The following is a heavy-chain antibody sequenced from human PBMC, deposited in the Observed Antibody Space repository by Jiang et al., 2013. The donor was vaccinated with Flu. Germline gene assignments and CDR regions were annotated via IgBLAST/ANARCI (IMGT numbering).Heavy chain of an antibody. D-gene: IGHD3-3*01. CDR3: AKDLKYYDFWSGYSGNAFDI. V-gene: IGHV3-7*03. J-gene: IGHJ3*02. Sequence: QLVESGGGLVQPGGSLRLSCAASGFTFSSYWMSWVRQAPGKGLEWVANIKQDGSEKYYVDSVKGRFTISRDNAKNSLYLQMNSLRAEDTAVYYCAKDLKYYDFWSGYSGNAFDIWGQGTMVTVSS. CDR2: IKQDGSEK. CDR1: GFTFSSYW.